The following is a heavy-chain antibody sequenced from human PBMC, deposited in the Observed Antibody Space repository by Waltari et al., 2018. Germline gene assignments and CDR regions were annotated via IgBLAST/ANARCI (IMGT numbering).Heavy chain of an antibody. CDR2: INHSGST. CDR1: GGSFSGYY. J-gene: IGHJ4*02. CDR3: ARRPWWGNYGRVLFDY. V-gene: IGHV4-34*01. D-gene: IGHD2-15*01. Sequence: QVQLQQWGAGLLKPSETLSLTCAVYGGSFSGYYWSWIRQPPGKGLEWMGEINHSGSTNYNPSLKSRVTISVDTSKNQFSLKLSSVTAADTAVYYCARRPWWGNYGRVLFDYWGQGTLVTVSS.